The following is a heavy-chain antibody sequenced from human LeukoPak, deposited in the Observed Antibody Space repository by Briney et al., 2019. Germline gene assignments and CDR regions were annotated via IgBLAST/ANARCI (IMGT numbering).Heavy chain of an antibody. Sequence: GSLRLSCAASGFTFSSYTMNWVRQPPGKGLEWVSNIATSSTTIYYADSVKGRFTISRDNAKNSLYLQMNSLRADDTAVYYCARFAAGGSYYYYMDVWGKGTTVTVSS. J-gene: IGHJ6*03. CDR2: IATSSTTI. V-gene: IGHV3-48*01. CDR3: ARFAAGGSYYYYMDV. D-gene: IGHD6-25*01. CDR1: GFTFSSYT.